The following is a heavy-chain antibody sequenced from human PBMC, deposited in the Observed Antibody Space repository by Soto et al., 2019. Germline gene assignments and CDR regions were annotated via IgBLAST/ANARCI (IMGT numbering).Heavy chain of an antibody. J-gene: IGHJ6*02. CDR2: VYYTGST. CDR1: GGSIGSYY. D-gene: IGHD3-16*01. CDR3: ARVITYHYGMDV. V-gene: IGHV4-59*01. Sequence: LSLTCNVSGGSIGSYYWNWLRQPAGKGLEWIGYVYYTGSTNYNPSLEGRATISVDSSKNQVSLNLRSVTAADSATYYCARVITYHYGMDVWGQGITVTVSS.